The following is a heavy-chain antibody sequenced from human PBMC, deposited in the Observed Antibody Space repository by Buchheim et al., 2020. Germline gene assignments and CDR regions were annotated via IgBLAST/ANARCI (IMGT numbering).Heavy chain of an antibody. Sequence: EVQLVESGGGLVQPGGSLRLSCAASGFTFSGYNMNWVRQAPGQGLEWVSDISSSSTIYYADSVRGRFTISRDNAKKSLYLQMNSLRDEDTAVYCCARSWGGKQWLAQLWGQGTL. D-gene: IGHD6-19*01. CDR3: ARSWGGKQWLAQL. J-gene: IGHJ4*02. CDR1: GFTFSGYN. CDR2: ISSSSTI. V-gene: IGHV3-48*02.